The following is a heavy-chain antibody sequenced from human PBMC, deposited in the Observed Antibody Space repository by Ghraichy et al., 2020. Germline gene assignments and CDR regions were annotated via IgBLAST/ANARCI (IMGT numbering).Heavy chain of an antibody. CDR2: IIPIFGTA. V-gene: IGHV1-69*06. CDR3: ARERLYCSRTSCYRKEIDY. J-gene: IGHJ4*02. D-gene: IGHD2-2*01. Sequence: SVKVSCKASGGTFSNYAINWVRQAPGQGLEWMGGIIPIFGTANYAQKFQGRVTITADKSTSTAYMELSSLRSEDTAVYYCARERLYCSRTSCYRKEIDYWGQGTLVTVSS. CDR1: GGTFSNYA.